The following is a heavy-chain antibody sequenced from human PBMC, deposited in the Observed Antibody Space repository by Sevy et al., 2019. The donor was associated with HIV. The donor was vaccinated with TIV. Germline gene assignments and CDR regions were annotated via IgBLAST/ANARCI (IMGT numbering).Heavy chain of an antibody. V-gene: IGHV1-2*02. Sequence: ASVKVSCKASGYTFTGYYMHWVRQAPGQGLEWMGWINPNSGGTNYAQKFQGRVTMTRDTSISTAYMELSRLRSDDTAVYYCAREGGSGSYYNRGSAFDIWGQGTMVTVSS. J-gene: IGHJ3*02. CDR1: GYTFTGYY. D-gene: IGHD3-10*01. CDR2: INPNSGGT. CDR3: AREGGSGSYYNRGSAFDI.